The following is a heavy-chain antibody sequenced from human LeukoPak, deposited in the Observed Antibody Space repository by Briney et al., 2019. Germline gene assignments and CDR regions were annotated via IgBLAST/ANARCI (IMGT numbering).Heavy chain of an antibody. CDR1: GGSFSGYY. CDR3: ARVRGDYGEDSYYYYMDV. Sequence: SETLSLTCAVYGGSFSGYYWSWIRQPPGKGLEWIGRIYTSGSTNYNPSLKSRVTISVDTSKNQFSLKLSSVTAADTAVYYCARVRGDYGEDSYYYYMDVWGKGTTVTISS. V-gene: IGHV4-59*10. D-gene: IGHD4-17*01. CDR2: IYTSGST. J-gene: IGHJ6*03.